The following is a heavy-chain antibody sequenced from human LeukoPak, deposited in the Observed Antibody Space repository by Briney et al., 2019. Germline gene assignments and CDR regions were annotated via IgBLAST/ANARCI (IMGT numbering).Heavy chain of an antibody. J-gene: IGHJ4*02. D-gene: IGHD3-10*01. V-gene: IGHV4-61*01. CDR1: GGSVSSGSYY. Sequence: SETLSLTCTVSGGSVSSGSYYWSWIRQPPGKGLEWIGYIYYSGSTNYNPSLKSRVTISVDTSENQFSLKLSSVTAADTAVYYCARSPNYYGSGSPFDYWGQGTLVTVSS. CDR3: ARSPNYYGSGSPFDY. CDR2: IYYSGST.